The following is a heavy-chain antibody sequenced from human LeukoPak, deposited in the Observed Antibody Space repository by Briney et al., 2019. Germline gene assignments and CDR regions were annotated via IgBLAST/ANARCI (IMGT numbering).Heavy chain of an antibody. CDR1: GGSFSGYY. D-gene: IGHD3-16*01. V-gene: IGHV4-34*01. Sequence: SETLSLTCAVYGGSFSGYYWSWIRQPPGKGLEWIGEINHSGSTNYNPSLKSRVTISVDTSKNQFSLKLSSVTAADTAVYYCARHVWGSDWFDPWGQGTLVTVSS. CDR2: INHSGST. CDR3: ARHVWGSDWFDP. J-gene: IGHJ5*02.